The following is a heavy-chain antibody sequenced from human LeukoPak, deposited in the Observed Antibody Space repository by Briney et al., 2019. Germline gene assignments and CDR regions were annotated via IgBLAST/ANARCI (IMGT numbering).Heavy chain of an antibody. CDR2: MNPNSGDT. Sequence: ASVKVSCKASGYTFADYYIHWVRQAPGQGLEWVGWMNPNSGDTNYARSFQGRVTMTRDTSISTAYMELSRLRFDDTAVYYCARDRYSSSWYYYYYYMDVWGKGTTVTISS. J-gene: IGHJ6*03. V-gene: IGHV1-2*02. CDR3: ARDRYSSSWYYYYYYMDV. CDR1: GYTFADYY. D-gene: IGHD6-13*01.